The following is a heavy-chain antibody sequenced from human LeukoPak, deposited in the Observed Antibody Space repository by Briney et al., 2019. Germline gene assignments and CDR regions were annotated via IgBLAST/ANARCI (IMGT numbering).Heavy chain of an antibody. J-gene: IGHJ6*04. D-gene: IGHD6-19*01. V-gene: IGHV1-69*13. CDR2: IIPIFGTA. CDR1: GGTFSSYA. Sequence: AVKVSCKASGGTFSSYAISWVRQAPGQGLEWMGGIIPIFGTANYAQKFQGRVTITADESTSTAYMELSSLRSEDTAVYYCARAVAGPYYYYGMDVWGKGTTVTVSS. CDR3: ARAVAGPYYYYGMDV.